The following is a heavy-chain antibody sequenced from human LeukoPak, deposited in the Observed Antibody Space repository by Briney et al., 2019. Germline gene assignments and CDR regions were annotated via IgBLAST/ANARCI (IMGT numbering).Heavy chain of an antibody. D-gene: IGHD3-10*01. V-gene: IGHV3-21*01. CDR3: ASQGGSLMVREGPFDL. CDR2: ISSSSSYI. CDR1: GFIFSNYW. Sequence: PGGSLRLSCVASGFIFSNYWMSWVRQVPGKGLEWVSSISSSSSYIYYADSVKGRFTISRDNAKNSLYLQMNSLRAEDTAVYYCASQGGSLMVREGPFDLWGRGTLVTVSS. J-gene: IGHJ2*01.